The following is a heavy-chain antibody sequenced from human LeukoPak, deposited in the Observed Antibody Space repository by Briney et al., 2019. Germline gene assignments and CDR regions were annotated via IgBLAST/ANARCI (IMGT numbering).Heavy chain of an antibody. CDR2: INSDGSST. CDR1: GFTFSSYW. J-gene: IGHJ6*02. CDR3: ASAIVGATFYYYGMDV. Sequence: GGSLRLSCAASGFTFSSYWMHWVRQAPGKGLVWVSRINSDGSSTSYADSVKGRFTISRDNAKNTLYLQMNSLRAEDTAVYYCASAIVGATFYYYGMDVWGQGTTVTVS. V-gene: IGHV3-74*01. D-gene: IGHD1-26*01.